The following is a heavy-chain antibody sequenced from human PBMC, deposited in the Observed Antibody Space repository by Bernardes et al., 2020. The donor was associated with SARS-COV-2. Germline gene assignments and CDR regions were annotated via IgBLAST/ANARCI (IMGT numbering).Heavy chain of an antibody. CDR3: AKDQTSFNRRYDALDV. D-gene: IGHD2-2*01. Sequence: GGSLRLSCRTSGIPFNNYAMTWVRQAPGKGLEWVSTIGGGPEDYYYAGAVKGRFTVARDDSRSTLYLQMNSLRVEDTAIYYCAKDQTSFNRRYDALDVWGQRTMVTVSS. J-gene: IGHJ3*01. CDR1: GIPFNNYA. CDR2: IGGGPEDY. V-gene: IGHV3-23*01.